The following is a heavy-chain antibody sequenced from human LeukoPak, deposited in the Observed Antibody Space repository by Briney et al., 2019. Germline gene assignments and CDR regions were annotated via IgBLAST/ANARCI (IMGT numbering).Heavy chain of an antibody. CDR1: EFTFGDYG. CDR3: GRVLYGSGTFTLYYNHYYMDV. J-gene: IGHJ6*03. Sequence: GGSLRLSCLGSEFTFGDYGLTWVRQAPGKGLEWVGFIRSKAYGGATEYAASVKGRFTISRDDSKGVAYLQMSSLKSEDTAVYYCGRVLYGSGTFTLYYNHYYMDVWGKGTAVAISS. V-gene: IGHV3-49*04. D-gene: IGHD3-10*01. CDR2: IRSKAYGGAT.